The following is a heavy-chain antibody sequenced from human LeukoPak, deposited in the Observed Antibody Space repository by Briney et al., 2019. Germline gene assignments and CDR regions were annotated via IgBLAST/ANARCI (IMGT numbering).Heavy chain of an antibody. Sequence: SETLSLTCTVSGGSMSSYYWSWIRQPPGKGLEWIGYIYYSGSTNYNASLKSRVTISVDTSKNQFSLKLSSVTAADTAVYYCARRFARNWFDPWGQGTLVTVSS. V-gene: IGHV4-59*08. CDR2: IYYSGST. CDR3: ARRFARNWFDP. CDR1: GGSMSSYY. J-gene: IGHJ5*02.